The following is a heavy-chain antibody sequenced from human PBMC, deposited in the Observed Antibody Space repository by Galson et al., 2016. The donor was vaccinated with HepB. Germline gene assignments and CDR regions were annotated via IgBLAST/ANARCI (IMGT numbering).Heavy chain of an antibody. CDR3: ARESLRGSMFDS. CDR2: IARRSSSS. Sequence: SLRLSCAASGFSFSDYSMNWVRHAPGKGLEWISYIARRSSSSYYAESVKGRFTISRDDAKTSLYLQMHSLRDEDTAVYYCARESLRGSMFDSWGQGALVTVSA. CDR1: GFSFSDYS. J-gene: IGHJ4*02. V-gene: IGHV3-48*02. D-gene: IGHD2-2*01.